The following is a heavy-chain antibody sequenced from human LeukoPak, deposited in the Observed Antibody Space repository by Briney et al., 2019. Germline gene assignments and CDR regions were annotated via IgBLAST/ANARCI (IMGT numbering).Heavy chain of an antibody. CDR3: AREGVPYYDILTGSYYFDY. D-gene: IGHD3-9*01. CDR1: GGSISSSSYY. CDR2: IYYSGST. V-gene: IGHV4-39*07. J-gene: IGHJ4*02. Sequence: SETLSLTCTVSGGSISSSSYYWGWIRQPPGKGLEWIGSIYYSGSTYYNPSLKSRVTISVDTSKNQFSLKLSSVTAADTAVYYCAREGVPYYDILTGSYYFDYWGQGTLVTVSS.